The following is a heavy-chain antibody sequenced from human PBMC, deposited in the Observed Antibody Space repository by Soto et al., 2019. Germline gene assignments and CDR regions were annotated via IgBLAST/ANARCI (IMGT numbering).Heavy chain of an antibody. CDR3: AGIQRWGFDH. CDR2: ISSSGSAN. D-gene: IGHD3-16*01. CDR1: RFTFSDYY. Sequence: GGSLRLSCAASRFTFSDYYMSWIRQAPGKGLEGVSYISSSGSANYYAGPLKGRFTITRDNARNSLYLQMNSLRAEDTAVYYCAGIQRWGFDHWGQGTLVTVSS. V-gene: IGHV3-11*01. J-gene: IGHJ4*02.